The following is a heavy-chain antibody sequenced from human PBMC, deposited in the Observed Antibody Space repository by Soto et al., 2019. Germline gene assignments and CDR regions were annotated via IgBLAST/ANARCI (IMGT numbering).Heavy chain of an antibody. CDR1: GGSFSGYF. CDR3: ARAINHRLVDWFDP. J-gene: IGHJ5*02. D-gene: IGHD3-9*01. CDR2: INHSGST. V-gene: IGHV4-34*01. Sequence: SETLSLTCAVYGGSFSGYFWSWIRQPPGKGLEWIGEINHSGSTNYNPSLKSRVTISVDTSKNQFSLKLSSVTAADTAVYYCARAINHRLVDWFDPWGQGTLVTVS.